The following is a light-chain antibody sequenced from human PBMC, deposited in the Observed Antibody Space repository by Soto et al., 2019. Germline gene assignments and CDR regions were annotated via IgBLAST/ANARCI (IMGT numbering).Light chain of an antibody. V-gene: IGLV2-14*01. Sequence: QSVLTQPASVSGSPGQSITISCTGTSSDVGAYTSVSWYQHHPGKAPKVIIYEVNKRPSGISNRFSGSKSVNTASLTISGLQPDDEADYYCSSYTTSSNYVFGSGTKVTVL. CDR1: SSDVGAYTS. CDR3: SSYTTSSNYV. J-gene: IGLJ1*01. CDR2: EVN.